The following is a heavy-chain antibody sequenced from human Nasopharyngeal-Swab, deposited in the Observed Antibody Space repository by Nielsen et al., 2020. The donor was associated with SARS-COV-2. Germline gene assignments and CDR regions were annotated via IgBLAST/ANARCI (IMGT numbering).Heavy chain of an antibody. Sequence: CISQHTGEGMVWIRYIYYSGSTNYKHSLKSRVTISVYTSKNQFSLKLSSVTAADTSFYYCARTYRYYDSSRYRFFYYFDYWGQGTLVTASS. V-gene: IGHV4-59*01. CDR2: IYYSGST. J-gene: IGHJ4*02. D-gene: IGHD3-22*01. CDR3: ARTYRYYDSSRYRFFYYFDY.